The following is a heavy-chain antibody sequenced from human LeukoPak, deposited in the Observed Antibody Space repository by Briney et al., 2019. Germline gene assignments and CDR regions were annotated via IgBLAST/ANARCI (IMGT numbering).Heavy chain of an antibody. CDR2: IYYSGST. CDR3: ARADYYDSSGYFWFDY. Sequence: PSETLSLTCTVSGGSISSGGYYWSWIRQHPGKGLEWIGYIYYSGSTYYNPSLKSRVTISVDTSKNQFSLKLSSVTAADTAVYYCARADYYDSSGYFWFDYWGRGILVTVSS. J-gene: IGHJ4*02. V-gene: IGHV4-31*03. D-gene: IGHD3-22*01. CDR1: GGSISSGGYY.